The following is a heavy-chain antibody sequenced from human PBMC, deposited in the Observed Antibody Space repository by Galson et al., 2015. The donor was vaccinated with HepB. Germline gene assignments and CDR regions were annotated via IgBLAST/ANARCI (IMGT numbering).Heavy chain of an antibody. CDR1: GFIFSSYW. J-gene: IGHJ5*02. V-gene: IGHV3-7*03. CDR3: ATGKGLVT. Sequence: SLRLSCAASGFIFSSYWMSWVRQAPGKGLEWVANIKQDGSEKYYVDSVKGRFTISRDNAKNSLYLQMNSLRAEDTAVYYCATGKGLVTWGQGTLVTVSS. D-gene: IGHD6-6*01. CDR2: IKQDGSEK.